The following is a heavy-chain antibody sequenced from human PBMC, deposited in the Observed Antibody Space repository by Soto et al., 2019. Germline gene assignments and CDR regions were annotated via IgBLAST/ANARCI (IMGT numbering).Heavy chain of an antibody. Sequence: ASVKVSCKASGYTFTSYGISWVRQAPGQGLEWMGWISAYNGNTNYAQKLQGRVTMTTDTSTSTAYMELRSLRSDDTAVYYCARNQRSGWYFDAFDIWGQGTMVNVS. J-gene: IGHJ3*02. D-gene: IGHD6-19*01. CDR2: ISAYNGNT. V-gene: IGHV1-18*01. CDR1: GYTFTSYG. CDR3: ARNQRSGWYFDAFDI.